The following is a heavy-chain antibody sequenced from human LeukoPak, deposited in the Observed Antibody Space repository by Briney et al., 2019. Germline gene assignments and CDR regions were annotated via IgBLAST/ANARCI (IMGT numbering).Heavy chain of an antibody. CDR1: GFTFSSYT. D-gene: IGHD6-19*01. CDR3: AKGLSGGSGVS. Sequence: GGSLRLSCAASGFTFSSYTMHWVRQAPDKGLEWVAVISFEGTNKYYADSVKGRFTISRDNPKNTLYLQMNSLRPGDTAVYYCAKGLSGGSGVSWGQGTLVIVSS. J-gene: IGHJ5*02. CDR2: ISFEGTNK. V-gene: IGHV3-30-3*02.